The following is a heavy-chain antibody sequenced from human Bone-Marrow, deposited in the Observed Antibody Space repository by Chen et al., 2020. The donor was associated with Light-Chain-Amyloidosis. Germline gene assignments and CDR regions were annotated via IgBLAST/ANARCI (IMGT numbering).Heavy chain of an antibody. J-gene: IGHJ4*02. CDR2: INAGNGNT. D-gene: IGHD3-10*01. CDR3: ARDRFYGSGSYYIFDY. CDR1: GYTFTNYA. V-gene: IGHV1-3*01. Sequence: QVQLVQSGAEVKKPGASVKVSCKASGYTFTNYALHWVRQAPGQRLEWMGWINAGNGNTKYSQKFQGRGTITRDTSASIAYMELSSLRSEDTAVYYCARDRFYGSGSYYIFDYWGQGTLVTVSS.